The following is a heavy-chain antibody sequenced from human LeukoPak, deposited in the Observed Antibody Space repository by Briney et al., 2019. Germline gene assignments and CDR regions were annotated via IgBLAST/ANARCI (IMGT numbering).Heavy chain of an antibody. V-gene: IGHV3-11*01. CDR1: GFNFSDYY. CDR2: ISPRSYST. J-gene: IGHJ4*02. CDR3: ARQKRTFDY. Sequence: PGGSLRLSCVASGFNFSDYYMTWIRQPPGKGLEWLSHISPRSYSTYYTASVRGRFTISRDNAQNSLYLQMNDLRAEDTAVYYCARQKRTFDYWGRGSLVTVSS.